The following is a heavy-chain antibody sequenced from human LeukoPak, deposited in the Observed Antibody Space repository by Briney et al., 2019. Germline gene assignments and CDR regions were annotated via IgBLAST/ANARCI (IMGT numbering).Heavy chain of an antibody. CDR1: GYTFTGYY. Sequence: ASVKVSCKASGYTFTGYYMHWVRQAPGQGLEWMGWINPNSGDTNYAQKFQGRVTMTRDTSISTAYMELSRLRSDDTAVYYCARGDYRQLVLSCVYWGQGTLVTVSS. J-gene: IGHJ4*02. CDR2: INPNSGDT. CDR3: ARGDYRQLVLSCVY. V-gene: IGHV1-2*02. D-gene: IGHD6-13*01.